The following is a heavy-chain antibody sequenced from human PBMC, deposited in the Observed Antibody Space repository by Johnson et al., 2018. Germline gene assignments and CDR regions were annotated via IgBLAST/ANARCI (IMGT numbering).Heavy chain of an antibody. V-gene: IGHV3-73*02. Sequence: VQLQESGGGLVQPGGSLKLSCAASGFTFSGSAMHWVRQASGKGLEWVGRIRSKANSYATAYAASVKGRFPISRDDSKNTAYLQMNSLKTEDTAVYYCTRHENPWFGELYYYYGMDVWGQGTTVTVSS. D-gene: IGHD3-10*01. CDR3: TRHENPWFGELYYYYGMDV. CDR2: IRSKANSYAT. CDR1: GFTFSGSA. J-gene: IGHJ6*02.